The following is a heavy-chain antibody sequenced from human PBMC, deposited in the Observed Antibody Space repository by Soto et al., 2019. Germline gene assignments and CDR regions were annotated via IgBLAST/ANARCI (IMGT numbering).Heavy chain of an antibody. CDR3: ATVSPRAARVYYGMDV. CDR2: IIPIFGTV. CDR1: GGTFSSYA. V-gene: IGHV1-69*01. Sequence: QVQLVQSGAEVKKPGSSVKVSCKASGGTFSSYAISWVRQAPGQGLEWMGGIIPIFGTVNYAQKFQGRVTITADESTSTAYMELSSLRSEDTAVYYCATVSPRAARVYYGMDVWGQGTTVTVSS. D-gene: IGHD6-6*01. J-gene: IGHJ6*02.